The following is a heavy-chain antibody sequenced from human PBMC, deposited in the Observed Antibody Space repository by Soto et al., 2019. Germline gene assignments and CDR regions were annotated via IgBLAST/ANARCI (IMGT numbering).Heavy chain of an antibody. Sequence: SETLSLTCAVYCGSFSGYYWSWIRQPPGKGLEWIGEINHSGSTNYNPSLKSRVTISVDTSKNQFSLKLSSVTAADTAVYYCARGVATVVTSYFDYWGQGTLVTVSS. CDR2: INHSGST. CDR1: CGSFSGYY. J-gene: IGHJ4*02. CDR3: ARGVATVVTSYFDY. V-gene: IGHV4-34*01. D-gene: IGHD5-12*01.